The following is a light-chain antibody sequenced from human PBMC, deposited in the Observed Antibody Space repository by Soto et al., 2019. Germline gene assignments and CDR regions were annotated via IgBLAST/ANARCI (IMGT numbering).Light chain of an antibody. V-gene: IGKV3-15*01. J-gene: IGKJ1*01. CDR3: QQYNNWPWT. Sequence: EIVMTQSPATLSVSPGERATLSCRASQSISSKLVWYQRKSGQAPRLLIYDASTRATGIPDRFSGSGSGTEFTLTISSLQSEDFAIYYCQQYNNWPWTFGQGTKVDIK. CDR2: DAS. CDR1: QSISSK.